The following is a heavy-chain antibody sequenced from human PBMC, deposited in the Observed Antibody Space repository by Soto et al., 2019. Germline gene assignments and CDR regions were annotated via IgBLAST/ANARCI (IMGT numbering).Heavy chain of an antibody. J-gene: IGHJ3*02. CDR2: ISDDNGKT. CDR3: ARLTMAQDAFDI. Sequence: QVQLEQSGAEVKKPGASVKVSCKASGYTFTSYGISWVRQAPGQGLEWMGWISDDNGKTNYAQKLQGRVTMTTDTSTSTAYMELRSLRSDDTAVYYCARLTMAQDAFDIWGQGTMVTVSS. CDR1: GYTFTSYG. D-gene: IGHD3-10*01. V-gene: IGHV1-18*01.